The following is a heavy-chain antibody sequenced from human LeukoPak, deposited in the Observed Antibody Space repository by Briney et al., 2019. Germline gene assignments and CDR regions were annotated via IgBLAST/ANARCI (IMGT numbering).Heavy chain of an antibody. CDR3: ATNYGDYGGY. V-gene: IGHV4-39*07. CDR2: IYYSGST. J-gene: IGHJ4*02. CDR1: GGSISSSSYY. D-gene: IGHD4-17*01. Sequence: ASETLSLTCTVSGGSISSSSYYWGWIRQPPGKGLEWIGSIYYSGSTYYNPSLKSRVAISVDTSKNQFSLKLNSVTAADTAVYYCATNYGDYGGYWGQGTLVTVSS.